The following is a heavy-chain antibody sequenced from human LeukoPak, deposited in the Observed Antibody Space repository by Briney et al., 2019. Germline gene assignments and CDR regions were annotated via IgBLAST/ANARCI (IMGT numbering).Heavy chain of an antibody. V-gene: IGHV4-31*03. CDR3: ARDYYDHYGMDV. CDR2: IYYSGST. J-gene: IGHJ6*02. CDR1: GGSISSGGYY. Sequence: SQTLSLTCTVSGGSISSGGYYWSWIPQPPGKGLEWIGYIYYSGSTYYNPSLKSRVTISVDTSKNQFSLKLSSVTAADTAVYYCARDYYDHYGMDVWGQGTTVTVSS. D-gene: IGHD3-22*01.